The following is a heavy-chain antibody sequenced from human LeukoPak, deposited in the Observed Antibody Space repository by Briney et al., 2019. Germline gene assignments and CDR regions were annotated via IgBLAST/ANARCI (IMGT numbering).Heavy chain of an antibody. CDR1: GVSISSYY. J-gene: IGHJ4*02. CDR2: IYYSGST. Sequence: SETLSLTCTVSGVSISSYYWSWLRQPPGKGLEGFGHIYYSGSTTYNPSLNSRVTISVDTSKNQFSLILSSVTAADTADYYCARGFGRPDYWGQGTLVSVSS. CDR3: ARGFGRPDY. D-gene: IGHD3-16*01. V-gene: IGHV4-59*01.